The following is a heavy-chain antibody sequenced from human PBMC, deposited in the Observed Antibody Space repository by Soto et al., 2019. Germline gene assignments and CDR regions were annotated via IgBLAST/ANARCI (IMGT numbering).Heavy chain of an antibody. V-gene: IGHV4-31*03. CDR3: ARLICASSICYFPAWFDP. J-gene: IGHJ5*02. CDR2: IYHFGTT. CDR1: GDSINSDGYF. D-gene: IGHD2-21*01. Sequence: QVQLQESGPGLVKPSQTLSLTCTVSGDSINSDGYFWSWIRQHPGKGLEWIGSIYHFGTTYYNPTFRSRLNMSMDTSKNQFSLNLNSVTAADTAVYYCARLICASSICYFPAWFDPWGRGTLVTVSS.